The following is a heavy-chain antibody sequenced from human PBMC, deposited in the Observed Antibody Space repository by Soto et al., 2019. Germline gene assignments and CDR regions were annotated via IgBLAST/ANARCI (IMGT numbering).Heavy chain of an antibody. CDR2: INGYNGHT. D-gene: IGHD4-17*01. J-gene: IGHJ5*02. V-gene: IGHV1-18*01. CDR3: ARYFFNDYGDPGWLAP. Sequence: QVHLVQSGPEVKMPGASLKVSCKASGYTFTSYGITWVRQAPGQGLEWMGWINGYNGHTKYAQKLQGSVTMTTDTSTSTAFMELRTLRSADTAVYYCARYFFNDYGDPGWLAPWGQGTLVTVSS. CDR1: GYTFTSYG.